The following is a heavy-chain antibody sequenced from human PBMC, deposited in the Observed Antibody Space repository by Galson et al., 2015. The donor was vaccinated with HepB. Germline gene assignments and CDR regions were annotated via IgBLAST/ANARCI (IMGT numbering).Heavy chain of an antibody. J-gene: IGHJ5*02. V-gene: IGHV4-38-2*01. D-gene: IGHD6-13*01. CDR2: IYHSGNT. CDR3: ARVPRWQQLEAS. Sequence: ATLSLTCAVSGYSISSGYYWGWIRQPPGRGLEWIGSIYHSGNTYYNPSLKSRVTISVDTSKNQFSLKLNSVTAADTAVYFCARVPRWQQLEASWGQGTLVTVSS. CDR1: GYSISSGYY.